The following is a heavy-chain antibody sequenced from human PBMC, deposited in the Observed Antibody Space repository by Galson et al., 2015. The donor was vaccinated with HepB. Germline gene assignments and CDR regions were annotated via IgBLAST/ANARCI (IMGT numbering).Heavy chain of an antibody. Sequence: SVKVSCKASGGSFNSYAISWVRQAPGQGLEWMGGIIPILGPANSAQKFQGRVTITADESTSTAYMELSSLRSEDTAVYYCARAAHALVRKISSAFDIWGQGTMVNVSS. D-gene: IGHD1-14*01. J-gene: IGHJ3*02. CDR2: IIPILGPA. CDR3: ARAAHALVRKISSAFDI. V-gene: IGHV1-69*13. CDR1: GGSFNSYA.